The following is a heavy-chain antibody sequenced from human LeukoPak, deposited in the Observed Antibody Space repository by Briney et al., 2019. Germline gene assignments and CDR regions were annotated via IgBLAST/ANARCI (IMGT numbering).Heavy chain of an antibody. CDR1: GGSISSSSYY. Sequence: SETLSLTCTVSGGSISSSSYYWGWIRQPPGKGLEWIGSIYYSGSTYYNPSLKSRVTISVDTSKNQFSLKLSSVTAADTAVYYCARDRSGDYGGLDYWGQGTLVTVSS. D-gene: IGHD4-17*01. CDR3: ARDRSGDYGGLDY. CDR2: IYYSGST. J-gene: IGHJ4*02. V-gene: IGHV4-39*07.